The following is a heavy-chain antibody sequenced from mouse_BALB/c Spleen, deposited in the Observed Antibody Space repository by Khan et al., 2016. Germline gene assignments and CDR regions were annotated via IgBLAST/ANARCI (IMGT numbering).Heavy chain of an antibody. D-gene: IGHD4-1*01. J-gene: IGHJ2*01. Sequence: EVQLQESGPGLVKPSQSLSLTCTVTGYSITSDYAWNWIRQFPGNKLEWMGYISYSGSTSYNPSLKSRISITRDTSKNQFFLQLNSVTTEDTATYYWARRLGRYYFDYWGQGTTLTVSS. CDR2: ISYSGST. V-gene: IGHV3-2*02. CDR1: GYSITSDYA. CDR3: ARRLGRYYFDY.